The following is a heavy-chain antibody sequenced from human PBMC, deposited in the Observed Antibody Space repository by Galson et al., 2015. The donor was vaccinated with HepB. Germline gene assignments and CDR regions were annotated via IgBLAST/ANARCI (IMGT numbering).Heavy chain of an antibody. D-gene: IGHD3-10*01. CDR3: ARIVAGPFGSGSYGYYYYGMDV. Sequence: SVKVSCKALGYTFTDYYIHWVRQAPGQGLEWMGWIKPGSGGTNYAQKFQGWATMTRETSISTASMELRRLRSDDPAAYYCARIVAGPFGSGSYGYYYYGMDVWGQGTTVTVSS. J-gene: IGHJ6*02. V-gene: IGHV1-2*04. CDR1: GYTFTDYY. CDR2: IKPGSGGT.